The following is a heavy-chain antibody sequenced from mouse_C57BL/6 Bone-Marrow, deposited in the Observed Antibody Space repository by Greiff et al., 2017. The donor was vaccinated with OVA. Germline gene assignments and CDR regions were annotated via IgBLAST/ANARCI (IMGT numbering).Heavy chain of an antibody. CDR2: IRLKSDNYAT. CDR3: TLLRSYFDY. Sequence: EVKLLESGGGLVQPGGSMKLSCVASGFTFSNYWMNWVRQSPEKGLEWVAQIRLKSDNYATHYAESVKGRFTISRDDSKSSVYLQMNNLRAEDTGIYYCTLLRSYFDYWGQGTTLTVSS. CDR1: GFTFSNYW. V-gene: IGHV6-3*01. J-gene: IGHJ2*01. D-gene: IGHD1-1*01.